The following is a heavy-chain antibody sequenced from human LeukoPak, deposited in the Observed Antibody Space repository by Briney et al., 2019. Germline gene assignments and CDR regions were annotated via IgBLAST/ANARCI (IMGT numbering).Heavy chain of an antibody. CDR3: AKVGAVAGNYYMDV. CDR1: GYTFTSYG. J-gene: IGHJ6*03. CDR2: IIPIFGTA. V-gene: IGHV1-69*13. D-gene: IGHD6-19*01. Sequence: SVKVSCKASGYTFTSYGISWVRQAPGQGLEWMGGIIPIFGTANYAQKFQGRVTITADESTSTAYMELSSLRSEDTAVYYCAKVGAVAGNYYMDVWGKGTTVTVSS.